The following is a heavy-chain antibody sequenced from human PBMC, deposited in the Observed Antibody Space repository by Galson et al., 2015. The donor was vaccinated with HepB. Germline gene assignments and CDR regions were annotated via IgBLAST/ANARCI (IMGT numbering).Heavy chain of an antibody. V-gene: IGHV5-51*03. D-gene: IGHD3-10*01. J-gene: IGHJ4*02. CDR1: GYRFTSFW. Sequence: QSGAEVKKPGEPLKISCQASGYRFTSFWIGWVRQMPGKGLEWMGIIYPGNSDTKYSPSFQGQVTISAVKSIGTAYLQWSSLKASDTATYYCAAEGYYSASGNFRHWGQGALVTVSS. CDR2: IYPGNSDT. CDR3: AAEGYYSASGNFRH.